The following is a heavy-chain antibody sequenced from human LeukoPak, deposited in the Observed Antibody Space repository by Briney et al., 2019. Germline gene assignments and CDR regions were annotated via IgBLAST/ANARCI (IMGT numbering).Heavy chain of an antibody. J-gene: IGHJ3*02. V-gene: IGHV4-31*03. D-gene: IGHD3-22*01. Sequence: PSETLSLTCTVSDGSISSGGYSWSWIRQHPGKGLEWIGYIYNNGSTYYNPSLKSRVTISVDTSKNQFSLKLSSVTAADTAVYYCAGDLKLDSGGYYFGDACDIGGRGTRVTVSS. CDR1: DGSISSGGYS. CDR3: AGDLKLDSGGYYFGDACDI. CDR2: IYNNGST.